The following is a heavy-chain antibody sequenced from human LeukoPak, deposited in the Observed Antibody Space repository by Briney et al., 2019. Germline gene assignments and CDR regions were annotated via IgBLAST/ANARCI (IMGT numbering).Heavy chain of an antibody. J-gene: IGHJ3*02. V-gene: IGHV3-48*03. CDR2: ISSHARTT. Sequence: GGSLRPSCAASGFIFSSYEMNWVRQAPGKGLEWVSYISSHARTTYNADSVKGRFTISRDNAKNSLYLQMNSLRAEDTAVYYCARGLYGEDAFDIWGQGTMVTVSS. CDR3: ARGLYGEDAFDI. CDR1: GFIFSSYE. D-gene: IGHD3-10*01.